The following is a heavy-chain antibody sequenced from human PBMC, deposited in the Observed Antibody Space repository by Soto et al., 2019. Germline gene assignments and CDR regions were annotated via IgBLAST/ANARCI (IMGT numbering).Heavy chain of an antibody. Sequence: GGALRLSCASSGFTLSMSAVNWVRQAPGKGLEWVSYISDSGDRTYYADSVKGRFTISRDRSKNTVSLQMDSLRAEDTAVYYCAKDRGIIVKAGDAFDVWGQGTKVTVSS. J-gene: IGHJ3*01. CDR3: AKDRGIIVKAGDAFDV. CDR1: GFTLSMSA. CDR2: ISDSGDRT. V-gene: IGHV3-23*01. D-gene: IGHD3-16*02.